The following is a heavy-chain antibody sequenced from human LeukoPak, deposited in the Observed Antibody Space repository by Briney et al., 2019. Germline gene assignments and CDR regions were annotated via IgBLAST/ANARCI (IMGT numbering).Heavy chain of an antibody. J-gene: IGHJ4*02. Sequence: SETLSLTCTVSGGSISSSSYYWAWIRQPPGKGLEWIGSMYQSGSTYYNPFLNSRVTISIDTSKNQFSLKLSTVTAADTAVYYCAKRGSGDGYYFDYWGQGTLVTVSS. V-gene: IGHV4-39*01. CDR3: AKRGSGDGYYFDY. D-gene: IGHD2-15*01. CDR2: MYQSGST. CDR1: GGSISSSSYY.